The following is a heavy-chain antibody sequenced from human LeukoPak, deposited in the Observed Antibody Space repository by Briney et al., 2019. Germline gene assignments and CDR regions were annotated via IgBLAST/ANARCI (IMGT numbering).Heavy chain of an antibody. Sequence: GGSLRLSCAASGFTFSSYAMSWVRQAPGKGLEWVSTITGSGGSTYYADSVKGRFTISRDNSKNTLYLQMNSLRAEDTAIYYCAKGSRDGYNSPRLLAFDIWGQGTLVTVSS. CDR2: ITGSGGST. D-gene: IGHD5-24*01. J-gene: IGHJ3*02. CDR1: GFTFSSYA. CDR3: AKGSRDGYNSPRLLAFDI. V-gene: IGHV3-23*01.